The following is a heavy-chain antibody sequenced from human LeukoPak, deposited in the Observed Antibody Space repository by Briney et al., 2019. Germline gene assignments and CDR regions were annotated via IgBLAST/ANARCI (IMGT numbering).Heavy chain of an antibody. Sequence: GGSLRLSCAASGFTFSSYAMSWVRQAPGKGLEWVSAISGSGGSTYYADSVKGRFTISRDNSKNTLYLQMNSLRAEDTAVYYCAKSSITMVRGVNYDAFDIWGQGTMVTVSS. D-gene: IGHD3-10*01. CDR1: GFTFSSYA. CDR2: ISGSGGST. J-gene: IGHJ3*02. V-gene: IGHV3-23*01. CDR3: AKSSITMVRGVNYDAFDI.